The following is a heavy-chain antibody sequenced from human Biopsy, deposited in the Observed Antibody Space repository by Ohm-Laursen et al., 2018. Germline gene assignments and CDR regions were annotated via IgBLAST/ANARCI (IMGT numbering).Heavy chain of an antibody. V-gene: IGHV1-69*06. Sequence: SSVKVSCKAPGGTFSNYGVNWVRQAPGQGLEWLGGNIPILGTGNFAQKFQGRVTVAADTSTSTATMELRSLRSDDTAVYYCATKLTGYFHHWGLGALVTVSS. J-gene: IGHJ1*01. CDR3: ATKLTGYFHH. D-gene: IGHD3-9*01. CDR2: NIPILGTG. CDR1: GGTFSNYG.